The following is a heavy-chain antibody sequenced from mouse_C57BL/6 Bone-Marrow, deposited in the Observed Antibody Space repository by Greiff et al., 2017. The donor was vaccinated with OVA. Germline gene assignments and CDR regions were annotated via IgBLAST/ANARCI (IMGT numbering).Heavy chain of an antibody. CDR1: GFTFSDYG. CDR2: ISNLAYSI. D-gene: IGHD1-1*01. J-gene: IGHJ2*01. CDR3: ARQGVVAFDY. V-gene: IGHV5-15*01. Sequence: EVMLVESGGGLVQPGGSLKLSCAASGFTFSDYGMAWVRQAPRKGPEWVAFISNLAYSIYSADTVTGRFTISRENAKNTLYLEMSSLRSEDTAMYYCARQGVVAFDYWGQGTTLTVSS.